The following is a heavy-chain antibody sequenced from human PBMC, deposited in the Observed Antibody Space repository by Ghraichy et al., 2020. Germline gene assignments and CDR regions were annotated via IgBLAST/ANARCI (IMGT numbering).Heavy chain of an antibody. CDR1: GFTFSSYW. J-gene: IGHJ4*02. V-gene: IGHV3-7*01. Sequence: GGSLRLSCAASGFTFSSYWMSWVRQAPGKGLEWVANIKQDGSEKYYVDSVKGRFTISRDNAKNSLYLQMNSLRAEDTAVYYCARDGADFWGGYTDYWCQGTLVTVS. CDR2: IKQDGSEK. D-gene: IGHD3-3*01. CDR3: ARDGADFWGGYTDY.